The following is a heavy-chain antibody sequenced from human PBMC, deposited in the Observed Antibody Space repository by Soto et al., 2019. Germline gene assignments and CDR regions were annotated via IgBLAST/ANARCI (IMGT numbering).Heavy chain of an antibody. J-gene: IGHJ4*02. CDR3: ARLPGYSTGWTPFDF. D-gene: IGHD6-19*01. CDR2: INSDGSTT. V-gene: IGHV3-74*01. Sequence: PGGSLGLSCAASGFTFSNYWMHWVRQAPGRGLVGVSRINSDGSTTSHADSVKGRFTISRDNAKNTLYLQMNSLRAEDTAVYYCARLPGYSTGWTPFDFWGQGTQVTVSS. CDR1: GFTFSNYW.